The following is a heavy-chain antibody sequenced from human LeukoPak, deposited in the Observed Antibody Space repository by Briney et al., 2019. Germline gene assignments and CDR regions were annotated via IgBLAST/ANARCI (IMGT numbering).Heavy chain of an antibody. Sequence: GGSLRLSCAASGLTFSGSGVHWVRQGSGKGLEWVGRMRSKSNNYATAYAASVKGRFTISRDEPKNTAYLQMNSLKTEDTAVYYCISIDYGGSKPFYWGQGSLVTVSS. CDR1: GLTFSGSG. J-gene: IGHJ4*02. D-gene: IGHD4-23*01. CDR2: MRSKSNNYAT. CDR3: ISIDYGGSKPFY. V-gene: IGHV3-73*01.